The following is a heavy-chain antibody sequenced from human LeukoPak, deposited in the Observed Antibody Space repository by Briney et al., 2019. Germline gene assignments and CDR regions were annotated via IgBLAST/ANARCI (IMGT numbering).Heavy chain of an antibody. V-gene: IGHV1-18*04. D-gene: IGHD6-19*01. Sequence: ASVKVSCKASGYTFTSYYMHWVRQAPGQGLEWMGWISAYNGNTNYAQKLQGRVTMTTDTSTSTAYMELRSLRSDDTAVYYCATHAVAGPEYFQHWGQGTLVTVSS. CDR3: ATHAVAGPEYFQH. CDR2: ISAYNGNT. J-gene: IGHJ1*01. CDR1: GYTFTSYY.